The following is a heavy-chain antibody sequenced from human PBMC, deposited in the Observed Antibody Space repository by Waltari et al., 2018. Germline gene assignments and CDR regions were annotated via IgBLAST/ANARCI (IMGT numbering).Heavy chain of an antibody. V-gene: IGHV4-34*01. CDR1: GGSFSGYY. CDR3: ARRIDPAMKDGDYVPFDP. Sequence: QVQLQQWGAGLLKPSETLSLTCAVYGGSFSGYYWSWIRQPPGKGLEWIGEINHSGSTNYNPSLKSRVTISVDTSKNQLSLKLGSVTAADTAVYYCARRIDPAMKDGDYVPFDPWGQGTLVTVSS. CDR2: INHSGST. J-gene: IGHJ5*02. D-gene: IGHD4-17*01.